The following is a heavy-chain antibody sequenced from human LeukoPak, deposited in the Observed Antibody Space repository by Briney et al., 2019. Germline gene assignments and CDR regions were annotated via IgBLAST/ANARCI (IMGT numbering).Heavy chain of an antibody. J-gene: IGHJ4*02. CDR1: GFTFSSYA. V-gene: IGHV3-30-3*01. CDR3: ARGGIAVAGPLYYFDY. D-gene: IGHD6-19*01. CDR2: ISYDGSNK. Sequence: QPGGSLRLSCAASGFTFSSYAMHWVRQAPGKGLEWVAVISYDGSNKYYADSVKGRFTISRDNSKNTLYLQMNSLRAEDTAVYYCARGGIAVAGPLYYFDYWGQGTLVTVSS.